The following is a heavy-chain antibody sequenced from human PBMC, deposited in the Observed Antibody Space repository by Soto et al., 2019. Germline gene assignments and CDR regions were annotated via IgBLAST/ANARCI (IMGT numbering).Heavy chain of an antibody. V-gene: IGHV4-59*01. CDR2: IYYSGST. J-gene: IGHJ4*02. CDR3: ARDRDCSGGSCYLAQ. Sequence: PSETLSLTCTVSGGSISSYYWSWIRQPPGKGLEWIGYIYYSGSTNYNPSLKSRVTISVDTSKNQFSQKLSSVTAADTAVYYCARDRDCSGGSCYLAQWGQGTLVTVSS. D-gene: IGHD2-15*01. CDR1: GGSISSYY.